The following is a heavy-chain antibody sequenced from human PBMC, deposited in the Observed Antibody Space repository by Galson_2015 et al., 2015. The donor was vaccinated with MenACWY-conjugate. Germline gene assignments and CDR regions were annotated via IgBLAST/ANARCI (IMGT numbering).Heavy chain of an antibody. CDR1: GGSISSSSYY. CDR2: IYYSGST. J-gene: IGHJ3*02. CDR3: ARHDRTAPARSGAFDI. Sequence: LSLTCTVSGGSISSSSYYWDWIRQPPGRGLEWIGTIYYSGSTYYNSSLKSRVTISVDTSQNQFSLNLSSVTAADTAMYYCARHDRTAPARSGAFDIWGRGTTVTVSS. D-gene: IGHD2-2*01. V-gene: IGHV4-39*01.